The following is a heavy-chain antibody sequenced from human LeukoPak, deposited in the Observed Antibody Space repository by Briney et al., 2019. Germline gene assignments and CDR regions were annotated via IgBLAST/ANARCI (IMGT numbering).Heavy chain of an antibody. V-gene: IGHV4-34*01. CDR2: INHSEST. CDR1: GGSISGYY. D-gene: IGHD6-13*01. Sequence: SETLSLTCDVFGGSISGYYWNWIRQPPGKGLEWIGEINHSESTNYNPSLKSRVTISVDTSKNQFSLKLSSVTAADTAVYYCARHGPGEGIAAAGLYYFDYWGQGTLVTVSS. CDR3: ARHGPGEGIAAAGLYYFDY. J-gene: IGHJ4*02.